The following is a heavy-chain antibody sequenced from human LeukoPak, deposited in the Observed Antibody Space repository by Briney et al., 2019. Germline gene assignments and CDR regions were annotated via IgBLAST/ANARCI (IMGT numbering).Heavy chain of an antibody. Sequence: SETLSLTCTVSGGSTSSSSYYWGWLRQPPGKGLEWIGSIYYSGSTYYNPSLKSRVTISVDTSKNQFSLKLSSVTAADTAVYYCASQPAAMYYYYYGMDVWGQGTTVTVSS. J-gene: IGHJ6*02. CDR3: ASQPAAMYYYYYGMDV. V-gene: IGHV4-39*01. CDR1: GGSTSSSSYY. CDR2: IYYSGST. D-gene: IGHD2-2*01.